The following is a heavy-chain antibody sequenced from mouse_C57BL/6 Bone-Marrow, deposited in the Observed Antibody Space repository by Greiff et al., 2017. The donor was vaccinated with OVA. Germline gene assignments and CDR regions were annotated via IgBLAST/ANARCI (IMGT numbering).Heavy chain of an antibody. J-gene: IGHJ2*01. CDR1: GYTFTSYW. CDR2: IDPSDGGT. D-gene: IGHD4-1*01. Sequence: QVQLQQPGAELVRPGSSVKLSCKASGYTFTSYWMHWVKQRPIQGLEWIGNIDPSDGGTHYNQKFKDKATLTVDKSSSTAYMQLSRLTSEDSAVYCYARRRDWDFDYWGQGTTLTVSS. CDR3: ARRRDWDFDY. V-gene: IGHV1-52*01.